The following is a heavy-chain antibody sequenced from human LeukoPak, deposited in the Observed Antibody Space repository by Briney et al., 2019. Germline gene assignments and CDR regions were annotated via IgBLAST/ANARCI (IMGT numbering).Heavy chain of an antibody. CDR2: IYPGDSDT. V-gene: IGHV5-51*01. D-gene: IGHD3-22*01. J-gene: IGHJ4*02. CDR3: ASGTYYYDSSGPLRDY. Sequence: VESLKISCKGSGYSFTSYWIGWVRQMPGKGLEWMGIIYPGDSDTRYSPSFQGQVTISADKSISTAYLQWSSLKASDTAMYYCASGTYYYDSSGPLRDYWGQGTLVTVSS. CDR1: GYSFTSYW.